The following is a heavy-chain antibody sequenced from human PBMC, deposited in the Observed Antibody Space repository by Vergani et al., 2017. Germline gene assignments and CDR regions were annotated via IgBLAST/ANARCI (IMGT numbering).Heavy chain of an antibody. J-gene: IGHJ6*03. CDR2: INSDGSST. D-gene: IGHD3-3*01. CDR1: GFTFSSYE. V-gene: IGHV3-74*02. CDR3: ARGAYYDFWSGYYRSYYYMDV. Sequence: EVQLVESGGGLVQPGGSLRLSCAASGFTFSSYEMNWVRQAPGKGLVWVSRINSDGSSTSYADSVKGRFTISRDNAKNTLYLQMNSLRAEDTAVYYCARGAYYDFWSGYYRSYYYMDVWGKGTTVTVSS.